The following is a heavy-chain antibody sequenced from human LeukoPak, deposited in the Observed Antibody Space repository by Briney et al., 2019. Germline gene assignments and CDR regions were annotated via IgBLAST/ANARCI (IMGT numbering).Heavy chain of an antibody. V-gene: IGHV3-7*01. J-gene: IGHJ3*02. Sequence: GGSLRLSCAASGFTFSSYWMSWVRQAPGKGLEWVANIKQDGSEKYYVDSVKGRFTISRDNAKNSLYLQMNSLRAEDTAVYYCARDGYLKNDAFDIWGQGTMVTVSS. CDR2: IKQDGSEK. CDR1: GFTFSSYW. CDR3: ARDGYLKNDAFDI. D-gene: IGHD5-12*01.